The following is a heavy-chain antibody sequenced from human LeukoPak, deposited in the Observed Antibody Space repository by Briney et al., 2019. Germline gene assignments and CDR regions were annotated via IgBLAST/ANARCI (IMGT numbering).Heavy chain of an antibody. Sequence: SETLSLTCTVSGGSISSSSYYWGWIRQPPGKGLEWIGSIYYSGSTYYNPSLKSRVTISVDTSKNRFSLKLSSVTAADTAVYYCARGGYCSGGSCQTSYNWFDPWGQGTLVTVSS. CDR2: IYYSGST. V-gene: IGHV4-39*01. CDR3: ARGGYCSGGSCQTSYNWFDP. CDR1: GGSISSSSYY. J-gene: IGHJ5*02. D-gene: IGHD2-15*01.